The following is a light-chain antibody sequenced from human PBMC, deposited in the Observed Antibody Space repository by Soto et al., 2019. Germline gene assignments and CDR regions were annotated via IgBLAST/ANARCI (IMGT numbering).Light chain of an antibody. Sequence: QSVLTQPASVSGSPGQSITISCTGTSSDVGGYNYVSWYQQHPGKAPKLMIYDVSNRPSGVSNRFSGSKSGNTASLTISGLQVEDEADYYCSSYTSSSTPYVFVTGTKVTVL. CDR2: DVS. CDR1: SSDVGGYNY. CDR3: SSYTSSSTPYV. V-gene: IGLV2-14*03. J-gene: IGLJ1*01.